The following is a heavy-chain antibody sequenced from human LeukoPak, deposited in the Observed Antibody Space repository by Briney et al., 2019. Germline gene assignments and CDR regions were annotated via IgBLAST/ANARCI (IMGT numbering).Heavy chain of an antibody. CDR1: GGSFSGYY. CDR2: VSGSGVST. Sequence: ETLSLTCAVYGGSFSGYYWSWIRQPPGKGLEWVSAVSGSGVSTHYADSVKGRFTISRDNSKNTLYLQMNSLRAEDTAVYYCAKRSSGDDYWGQGTLVTVSS. V-gene: IGHV3-23*01. D-gene: IGHD6-19*01. J-gene: IGHJ4*02. CDR3: AKRSSGDDY.